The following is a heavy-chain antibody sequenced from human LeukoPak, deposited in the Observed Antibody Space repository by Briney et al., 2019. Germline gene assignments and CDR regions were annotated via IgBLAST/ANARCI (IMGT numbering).Heavy chain of an antibody. D-gene: IGHD2-15*01. V-gene: IGHV1-69*13. CDR2: IIPIFGTA. J-gene: IGHJ4*02. Sequence: SVNVSCKASGGTFSSYAISWVRQAPGQGLEWMGGIIPIFGTANYAQKFQGGVTITADESTSTAYMELSSLRSEDTAVYYCASVYCSGGSCYENWGQGTLVTVSS. CDR3: ASVYCSGGSCYEN. CDR1: GGTFSSYA.